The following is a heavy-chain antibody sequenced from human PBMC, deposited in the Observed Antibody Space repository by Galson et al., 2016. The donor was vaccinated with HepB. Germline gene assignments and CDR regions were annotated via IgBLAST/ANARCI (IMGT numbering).Heavy chain of an antibody. D-gene: IGHD2/OR15-2a*01. J-gene: IGHJ3*02. CDR1: GFSFSDSS. CDR3: VREQYPTDAFAI. V-gene: IGHV3-21*01. CDR2: INFRSGYI. Sequence: SLRLSCAASGFSFSDSSMNWVRQAPGKGPEWVYSINFRSGYIHYADSVRGRFTISRDNARNSLYLQMNSLRAEDTAVYYCVREQYPTDAFAIWGPGTMVIVSS.